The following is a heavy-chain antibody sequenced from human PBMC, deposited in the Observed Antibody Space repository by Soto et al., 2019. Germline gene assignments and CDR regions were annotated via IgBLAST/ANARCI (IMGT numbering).Heavy chain of an antibody. Sequence: ASLKVSCKASGYTFTSYDINWVRQATGQGLEWMGWMNPNSGNTGYAQKFQGRVTMTRNTSISTAYMELSSLRSEDTAVYYCARETYYYGSGSYQSPYYYYYYMDVWGKGTTVTVSS. CDR2: MNPNSGNT. J-gene: IGHJ6*03. D-gene: IGHD3-10*01. V-gene: IGHV1-8*01. CDR3: ARETYYYGSGSYQSPYYYYYYMDV. CDR1: GYTFTSYD.